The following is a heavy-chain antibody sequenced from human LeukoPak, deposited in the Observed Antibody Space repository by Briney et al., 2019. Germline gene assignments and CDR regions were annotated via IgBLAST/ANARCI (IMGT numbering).Heavy chain of an antibody. CDR2: IHHSGTT. CDR3: ANRGSLMGRFFDY. Sequence: SETLSLTCTHSGDSMTNYYWNWIRQPPGKGLEWIGYIHHSGTTNYDPSLKSRLTMSVDTSKNQFSLKLTSVSAADTAMYFCANRGSLMGRFFDYWGQGIQVIVSS. V-gene: IGHV4-59*01. J-gene: IGHJ4*02. CDR1: GDSMTNYY. D-gene: IGHD3-16*01.